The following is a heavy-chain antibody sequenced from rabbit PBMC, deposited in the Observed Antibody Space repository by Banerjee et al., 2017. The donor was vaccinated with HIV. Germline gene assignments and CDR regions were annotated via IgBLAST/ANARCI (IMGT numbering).Heavy chain of an antibody. CDR3: ARDTYDDYGNLNL. Sequence: QEQLEESGGDLVQPEGSLTLTCTASGLSFSSNVMCWVRQAPGKGLEWIACIRAGSSGNTYYANWAKGRFTISKTSSTTVTLQMTSLTAADTATYFCARDTYDDYGNLNLWGQGTLVTVS. CDR2: IRAGSSGNT. V-gene: IGHV1S45*01. J-gene: IGHJ4*01. D-gene: IGHD2-1*01. CDR1: GLSFSSNV.